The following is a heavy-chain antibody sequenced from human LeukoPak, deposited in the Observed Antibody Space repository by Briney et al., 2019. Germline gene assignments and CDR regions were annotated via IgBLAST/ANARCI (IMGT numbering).Heavy chain of an antibody. D-gene: IGHD2-2*01. Sequence: PSETLSLTCTVSAGSISSSTYYWGWIRQPPGKGLEGIGSIYDSGSTYYNPSLKSRFTLSVDTSKNQSSLKLSSVTAAETAVYYCARPRDIVVVPAALHFDYWGQGTLVTVSS. CDR3: ARPRDIVVVPAALHFDY. CDR2: IYDSGST. CDR1: AGSISSSTYY. J-gene: IGHJ4*02. V-gene: IGHV4-39*01.